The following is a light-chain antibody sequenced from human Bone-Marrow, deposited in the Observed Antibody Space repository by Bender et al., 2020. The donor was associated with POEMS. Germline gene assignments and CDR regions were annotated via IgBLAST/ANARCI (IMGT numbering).Light chain of an antibody. V-gene: IGLV2-14*01. Sequence: QSALTQPASVSGSPGQSITISCTGTISDVGDYDYVSWHQQHPGTAPKLIIYEVTNRPSGVSHRFSGSGSGTTASLTISGLQAEDEANYYCCSSSTRSTRVFGTGTKVTVL. J-gene: IGLJ1*01. CDR1: ISDVGDYDY. CDR2: EVT. CDR3: CSSSTRSTRV.